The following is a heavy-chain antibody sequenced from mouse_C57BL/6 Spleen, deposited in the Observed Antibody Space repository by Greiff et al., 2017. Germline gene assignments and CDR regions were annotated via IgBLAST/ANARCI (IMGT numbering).Heavy chain of an antibody. CDR1: GYSITSGYY. CDR2: ISYDGSN. Sequence: EVKLEESGPGLVKPSQSLSLTCSVTGYSITSGYYWNWIRQFPGNKLEWMGYISYDGSNNYNPSLKNRISITRDTSKNQFFLKLNSVTTEDTATYYCARGTAQATGWFAYWGQGTLVTVSA. V-gene: IGHV3-6*01. CDR3: ARGTAQATGWFAY. J-gene: IGHJ3*01. D-gene: IGHD3-2*02.